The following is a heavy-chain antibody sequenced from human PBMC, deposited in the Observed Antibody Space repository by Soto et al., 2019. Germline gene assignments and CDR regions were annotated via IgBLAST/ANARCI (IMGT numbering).Heavy chain of an antibody. J-gene: IGHJ4*02. CDR2: ISYDGSNK. CDR3: AKDLLVLLLRQRGDVGY. D-gene: IGHD3-3*01. V-gene: IGHV3-30*18. Sequence: QVQLVESGGGVVQPGRSLRLSCAASGFTFSSYGMHWVRQAPGKGLEWVAVISYDGSNKYYADSVKGRFTISRDNSKNTLDLQMNSLRAEETAVYYCAKDLLVLLLRQRGDVGYWGQGALVTVSS. CDR1: GFTFSSYG.